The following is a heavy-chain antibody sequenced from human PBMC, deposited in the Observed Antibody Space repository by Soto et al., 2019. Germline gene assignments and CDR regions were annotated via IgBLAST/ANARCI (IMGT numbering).Heavy chain of an antibody. CDR3: AKEGYASSWYYFDY. D-gene: IGHD6-13*01. CDR2: ISWNSGSI. Sequence: PGGSLRLSCAASGFTFDDYAMHWVRQAPGKGLEWVSGISWNSGSIGYADSVKGRFTVSRDNSKNSLYLLMSSLRAEDTAIYYCAKEGYASSWYYFDYWGRGTLVTVSS. CDR1: GFTFDDYA. V-gene: IGHV3-9*01. J-gene: IGHJ4*02.